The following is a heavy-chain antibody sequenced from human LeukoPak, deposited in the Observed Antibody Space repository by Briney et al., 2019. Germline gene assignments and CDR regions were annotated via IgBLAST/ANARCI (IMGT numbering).Heavy chain of an antibody. CDR1: GYTLTELS. CDR3: ATQLHSSGYQADFDY. CDR2: FDPEDGET. J-gene: IGHJ4*02. V-gene: IGHV1-24*01. Sequence: ASVKVSCKVSGYTLTELSMHWVRQAPGKGLEWMGGFDPEDGETIYAQKFQGRVTMTEDTSTDTAYMELSSLRSEDTAVYYCATQLHSSGYQADFDYCGQGTLVTVPS. D-gene: IGHD3-22*01.